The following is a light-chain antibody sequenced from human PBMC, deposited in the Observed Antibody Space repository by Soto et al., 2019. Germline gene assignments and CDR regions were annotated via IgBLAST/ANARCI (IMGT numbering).Light chain of an antibody. J-gene: IGKJ4*01. V-gene: IGKV3-11*01. CDR3: QQRNSWPLT. Sequence: EIVLTQSPATLSLSPGERATLSCRASQSVSSNLAWYQKKPGQPPRLLIYDASSRATDIPARFSGSGSGTDFTLTISSLAPEDFAIYYCQQRNSWPLTFGGGTEVEIK. CDR1: QSVSSN. CDR2: DAS.